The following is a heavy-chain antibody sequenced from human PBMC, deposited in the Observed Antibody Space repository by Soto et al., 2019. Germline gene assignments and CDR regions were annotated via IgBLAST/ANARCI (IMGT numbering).Heavy chain of an antibody. CDR2: IRGNGGET. V-gene: IGHV3-23*01. Sequence: EVQVLESGGGLVQPGGSLRLSCVASGFTFSNYAMTWVRQAPGKGMEWVSAIRGNGGETFYADSVKGRFTISRDNSKNPLYLQMNSLRAEDTDVYHCAKGDQERQWVFLHNWGQGTLVTVSS. CDR1: GFTFSNYA. D-gene: IGHD2-21*01. CDR3: AKGDQERQWVFLHN. J-gene: IGHJ4*02.